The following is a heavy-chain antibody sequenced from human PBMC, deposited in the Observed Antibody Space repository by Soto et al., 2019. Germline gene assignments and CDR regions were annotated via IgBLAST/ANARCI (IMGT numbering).Heavy chain of an antibody. CDR2: INPNSGGT. J-gene: IGHJ5*02. CDR1: GYTFTGYY. D-gene: IGHD5-18*01. Sequence: ASVKVSCKASGYTFTGYYMHWVRQAPGQGLEWMGWINPNSGGTNYAQKFQGRVTMTRDTSISTAYMELSRLRSDDTAVYYCARDQVYSYDNWFDPWGQGTLVTVSS. V-gene: IGHV1-2*02. CDR3: ARDQVYSYDNWFDP.